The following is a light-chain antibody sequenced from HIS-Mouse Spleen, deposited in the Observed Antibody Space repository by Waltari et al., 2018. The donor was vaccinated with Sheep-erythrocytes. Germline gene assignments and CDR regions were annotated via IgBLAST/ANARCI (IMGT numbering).Light chain of an antibody. CDR2: EGG. CDR3: CSYAGSSTPWV. J-gene: IGLJ3*02. Sequence: QSALTQPASVSGSPGQSITISCTGTSSDVGGYNLVSWYQQHPGKAPKLMIYEGGKRPSGVSNRFSGSKSGNTASLTISGLQAEDEADYYCCSYAGSSTPWVFGGGTKLTVL. CDR1: SSDVGGYNL. V-gene: IGLV2-23*01.